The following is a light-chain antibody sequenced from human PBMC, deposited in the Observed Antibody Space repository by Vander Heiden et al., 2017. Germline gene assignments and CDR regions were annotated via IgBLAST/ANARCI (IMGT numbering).Light chain of an antibody. CDR3: QQNGSSPPLT. V-gene: IGKV3-20*01. J-gene: IGKJ4*01. Sequence: EIVLTQSPGTLSLSPGERATLSCRASQSVSSSYLAWYQQKPGQAPRLLIYGASSRATGIPERFSGSGCGTDITLTISRREPEDFAVYYCQQNGSSPPLTFGGGTKVEIK. CDR2: GAS. CDR1: QSVSSSY.